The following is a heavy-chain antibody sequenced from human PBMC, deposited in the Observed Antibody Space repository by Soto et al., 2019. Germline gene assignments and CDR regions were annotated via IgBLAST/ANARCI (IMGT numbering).Heavy chain of an antibody. V-gene: IGHV4-34*01. CDR1: GGSFSGYY. J-gene: IGHJ4*02. CDR3: ARGKAGDNRIAASDY. D-gene: IGHD6-25*01. CDR2: INHSGST. Sequence: SETLSLTCAVYGGSFSGYYWSWIRQPPGKGLEWIGEINHSGSTNYNPSLKSRVTISVDTSKNQFSLKLSSVTAADTAVYYCARGKAGDNRIAASDYWGQGTLVTVSS.